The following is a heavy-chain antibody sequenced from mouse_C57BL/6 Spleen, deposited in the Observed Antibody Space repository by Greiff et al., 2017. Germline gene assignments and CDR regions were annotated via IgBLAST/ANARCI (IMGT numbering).Heavy chain of an antibody. D-gene: IGHD2-5*01. Sequence: VQLQESGPELVKPGASVKISCKASGYAFSSSWMNWVKQRPGKGLEWIGRIYPGDGDTNYNGKFKGKATLTADKASSTAYMQLSSLTSEDSAVYFCAGTYYSNSWFAYWGQGTLVTVSA. J-gene: IGHJ3*01. V-gene: IGHV1-82*01. CDR3: AGTYYSNSWFAY. CDR2: IYPGDGDT. CDR1: GYAFSSSW.